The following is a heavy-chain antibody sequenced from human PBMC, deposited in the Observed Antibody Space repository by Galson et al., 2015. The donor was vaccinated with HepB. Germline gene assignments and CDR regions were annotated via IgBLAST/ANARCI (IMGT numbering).Heavy chain of an antibody. CDR2: INAGNGNT. CDR3: ARDGDLGELGYCSGGSCHRDYYYYGMDV. CDR1: GYTFTSYA. V-gene: IGHV1-3*01. D-gene: IGHD2-15*01. J-gene: IGHJ6*02. Sequence: SVKVSCKASGYTFTSYAMHWVRQAPGQRLEWMGWINAGNGNTKYSQKFQGRVTITRDTSASTAYMELSSLRSEDTAVYYCARDGDLGELGYCSGGSCHRDYYYYGMDVWGQGTTVTVSS.